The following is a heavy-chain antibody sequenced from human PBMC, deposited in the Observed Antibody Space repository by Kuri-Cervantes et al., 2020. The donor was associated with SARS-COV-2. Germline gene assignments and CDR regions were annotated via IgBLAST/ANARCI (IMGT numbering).Heavy chain of an antibody. CDR2: IRYDGSNK. Sequence: GGSLRLSCAASGFTFSSYGMHWVRQAPGKGLEWVAFIRYDGSNKYYADSVKGRFTISRDNSKNTLYLQMNSLRAEDTAVYYCAKDFSIWFGGLGDAFDIWGQGTMVTVSS. CDR1: GFTFSSYG. D-gene: IGHD3-10*01. J-gene: IGHJ3*02. CDR3: AKDFSIWFGGLGDAFDI. V-gene: IGHV3-30*02.